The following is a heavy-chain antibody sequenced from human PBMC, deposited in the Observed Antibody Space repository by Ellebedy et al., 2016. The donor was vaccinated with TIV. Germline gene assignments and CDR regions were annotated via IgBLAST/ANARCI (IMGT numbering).Heavy chain of an antibody. CDR1: GLTFSSHG. CDR3: VVTGWRGGTIVPFTY. V-gene: IGHV3-23*01. D-gene: IGHD2-21*02. Sequence: GESLKISCAVSGLTFSSHGMSWVRQAPGQGLEWVSGLTASGDSTYYADSVKGRFTISRDNSKNTLYLQINSLRVEDTAVYYGVVTGWRGGTIVPFTYWGQGSLVTVSS. J-gene: IGHJ4*02. CDR2: LTASGDST.